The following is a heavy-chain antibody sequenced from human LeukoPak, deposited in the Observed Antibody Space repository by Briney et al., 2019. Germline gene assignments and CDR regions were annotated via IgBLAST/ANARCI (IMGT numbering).Heavy chain of an antibody. V-gene: IGHV5-51*01. CDR1: GYSFISYW. D-gene: IGHD2-8*01. CDR2: IHPGDSDT. Sequence: GEPLKISCKGSGYSFISYWIGWVRQTPGKGLEWMGIIHPGDSDTKYSPSFQGQVTISADKSINTAYLQWSSLKASDTAIYYCARRMQDYYGMDVWGQGTTVTVSS. CDR3: ARRMQDYYGMDV. J-gene: IGHJ6*02.